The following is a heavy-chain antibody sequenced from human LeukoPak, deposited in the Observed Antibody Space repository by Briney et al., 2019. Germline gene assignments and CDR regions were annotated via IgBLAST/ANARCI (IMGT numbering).Heavy chain of an antibody. J-gene: IGHJ4*02. CDR1: GGSISSGGYS. Sequence: PSETLSLTCAVSGGSISSGGYSWSWIRQPPGKGLEWIGYIYHSGGTYYNPSLKSRVTISVDRSKNQFSLKLSSVTAADTAVYYCARGAFFDYWGQGTLVTVSS. CDR3: ARGAFFDY. V-gene: IGHV4-30-2*01. CDR2: IYHSGGT.